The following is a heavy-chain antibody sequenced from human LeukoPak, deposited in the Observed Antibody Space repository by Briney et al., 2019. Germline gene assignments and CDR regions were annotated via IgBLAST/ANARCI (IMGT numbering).Heavy chain of an antibody. CDR3: ARENYYGSGSYYFDY. CDR1: GFTFSNYW. Sequence: GGSLRLSCAASGFTFSNYWMNWVRQAPGKGLEWVANIKQDGSEKYYVDSVKGRFTFSRDNAKNSLYLQMNSLRAEDTAVYYCARENYYGSGSYYFDYWGQGTLVTVSS. CDR2: IKQDGSEK. V-gene: IGHV3-7*01. J-gene: IGHJ4*02. D-gene: IGHD3-10*01.